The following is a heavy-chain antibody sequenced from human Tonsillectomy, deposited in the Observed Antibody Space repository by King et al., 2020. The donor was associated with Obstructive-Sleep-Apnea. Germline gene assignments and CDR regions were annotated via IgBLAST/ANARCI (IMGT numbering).Heavy chain of an antibody. J-gene: IGHJ4*02. CDR1: GYTFTSYG. CDR2: ISAYNGNT. Sequence: QLVQSGAEVKKPGASVKVSCKASGYTFTSYGISWVRQAPGQGLEWMGWISAYNGNTNYAQKLQGRVTMTTDTSTSTAYMELRSLRSDDTAMYYCARYGTYSSGWQETYYFDYWGQGTLVTVSS. V-gene: IGHV1-18*01. CDR3: ARYGTYSSGWQETYYFDY. D-gene: IGHD6-19*01.